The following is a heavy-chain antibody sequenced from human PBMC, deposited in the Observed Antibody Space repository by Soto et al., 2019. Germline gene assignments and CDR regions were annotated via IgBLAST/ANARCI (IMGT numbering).Heavy chain of an antibody. CDR1: GDSISSSSYY. Sequence: LSLTCAVSGDSISSSSYYWAWIRQPPGKGLEWIGSIHYRANSYYSPSLKSRITISVDTSKNQISLRLSSVTAADTAVYYCARPLQLAVSGFDPWGQGTLVTVSS. V-gene: IGHV4-39*01. J-gene: IGHJ5*02. CDR3: ARPLQLAVSGFDP. D-gene: IGHD3-3*02. CDR2: IHYRANS.